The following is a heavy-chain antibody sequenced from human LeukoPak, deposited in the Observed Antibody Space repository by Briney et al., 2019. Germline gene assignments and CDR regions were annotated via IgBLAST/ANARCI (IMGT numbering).Heavy chain of an antibody. D-gene: IGHD6-13*01. CDR1: GFTFSNCA. Sequence: GGSLRLSCAASGFTFSNCAMSWVRQAPGKGLEWVSAISNSGGSTYYADSVKGRFAISRDDSKNTLWLRMSSLRADDTAVYYCTRQDPSSSGWYPWGKGTLVTVSS. J-gene: IGHJ5*02. V-gene: IGHV3-23*01. CDR2: ISNSGGST. CDR3: TRQDPSSSGWYP.